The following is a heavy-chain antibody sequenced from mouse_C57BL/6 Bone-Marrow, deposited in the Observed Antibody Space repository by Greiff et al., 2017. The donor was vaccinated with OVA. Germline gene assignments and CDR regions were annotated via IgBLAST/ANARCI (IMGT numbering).Heavy chain of an antibody. V-gene: IGHV1-18*01. CDR2: INPNNGGT. D-gene: IGHD1-1*01. CDR1: GYTFTDYN. Sequence: VQLQQSGPELVKPGASVKIPCKASGYTFTDYNMDWVKQSHGKSLEWIGDINPNNGGTIYNQKFKGKATLTVDKSSSTAYMELRSLTSEDTAVYYCARTTVVARGGDWYFDVWGTGTTVTVSS. J-gene: IGHJ1*03. CDR3: ARTTVVARGGDWYFDV.